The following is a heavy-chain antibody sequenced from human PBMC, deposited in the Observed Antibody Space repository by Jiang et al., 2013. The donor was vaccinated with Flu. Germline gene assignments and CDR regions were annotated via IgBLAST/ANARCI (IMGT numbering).Heavy chain of an antibody. D-gene: IGHD3-22*01. CDR2: IYHRGTT. CDR3: TNHGFYSHEY. J-gene: IGHJ4*02. Sequence: LLKPSETLSLTCAVSGASISSDKWWSWVRQHPGRGLEWIGGIYHRGTTNYNPSLSSRLTISMDKSKNQFSLTLRSVTAADTAVYYCTNHGFYSHEYWGQGTLVTVSS. CDR1: GASISSDKW. V-gene: IGHV4-4*02.